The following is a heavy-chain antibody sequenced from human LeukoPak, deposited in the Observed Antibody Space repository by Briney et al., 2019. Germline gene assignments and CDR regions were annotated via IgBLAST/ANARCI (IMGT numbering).Heavy chain of an antibody. J-gene: IGHJ3*02. CDR3: TRGAGPAYCDGDCYSEDAFDI. Sequence: GGSLRLSCAASRFTFSSYEMNWVRQAPGKGLEWVSYISGSGIKHYADSVKGRFTISRDNAKNSLYLQMNSLRVEDTAVYYCTRGAGPAYCDGDCYSEDAFDIWGQGTMVTVSS. D-gene: IGHD2-21*02. V-gene: IGHV3-48*03. CDR1: RFTFSSYE. CDR2: ISGSGIK.